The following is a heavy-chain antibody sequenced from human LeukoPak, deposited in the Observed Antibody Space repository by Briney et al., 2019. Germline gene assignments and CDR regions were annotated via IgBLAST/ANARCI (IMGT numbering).Heavy chain of an antibody. CDR3: AKEAYYDILTGYGMDV. CDR1: GFTFSSYA. CDR2: ISGSGGST. D-gene: IGHD3-9*01. Sequence: GRSLRLSCAASGFTFSSYAMSWVRQAPGKGLEWVSAISGSGGSTYYADSVKGRFTISRDNSKNTLYLQMNSLRAEDTAVYYCAKEAYYDILTGYGMDVWGQGTTVTVSS. V-gene: IGHV3-23*01. J-gene: IGHJ6*02.